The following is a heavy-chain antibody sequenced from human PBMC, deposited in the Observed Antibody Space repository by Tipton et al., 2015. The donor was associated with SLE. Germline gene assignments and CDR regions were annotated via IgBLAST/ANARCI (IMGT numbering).Heavy chain of an antibody. Sequence: QSGAEVRKPGASVKVSCKASGYTFAVHLITWVRQAPGQGLEWMGRISAYNGNTDYAQKLQGRVTMTTDTSTSTAYMEVRSLRSDDTAVYYCARAHNLRAFDIWGQGTMVTVSS. CDR2: ISAYNGNT. J-gene: IGHJ3*02. V-gene: IGHV1-18*01. CDR1: GYTFAVHL. D-gene: IGHD5-24*01. CDR3: ARAHNLRAFDI.